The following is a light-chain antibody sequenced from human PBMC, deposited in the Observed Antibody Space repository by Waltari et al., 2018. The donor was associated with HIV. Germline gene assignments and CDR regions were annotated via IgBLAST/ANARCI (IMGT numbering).Light chain of an antibody. CDR1: QSILHSDGKTY. CDR3: MQSLLVKYS. J-gene: IGKJ2*01. Sequence: TQTPVSLSVTPGQSASISCKSSQSILHSDGKTYLYWYMQKSGQSPRLLVYEVSNRFSGVSDRFTGSGAGTDFTLKITRVEPGDVGVYYCMQSLLVKYSFGQGTRLEL. V-gene: IGKV2D-29*02. CDR2: EVS.